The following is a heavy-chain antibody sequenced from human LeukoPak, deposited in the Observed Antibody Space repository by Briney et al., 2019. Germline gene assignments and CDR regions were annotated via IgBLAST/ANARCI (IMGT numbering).Heavy chain of an antibody. CDR2: VSGSGGST. J-gene: IGHJ6*03. D-gene: IGHD2-2*01. Sequence: GGSLRLSCAASGFTFSSYAMSWVRQAPGKGLEWVSAVSGSGGSTYYADSVKGRFTISRDNSKNTMYLQMNSLRATGPAVNYCAKDPFSHHQRSIVVVPYYMYVGGKGTTVTVS. CDR3: AKDPFSHHQRSIVVVPYYMYV. V-gene: IGHV3-23*01. CDR1: GFTFSSYA.